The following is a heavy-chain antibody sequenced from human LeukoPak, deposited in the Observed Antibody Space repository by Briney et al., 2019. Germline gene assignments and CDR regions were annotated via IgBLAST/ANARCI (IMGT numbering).Heavy chain of an antibody. V-gene: IGHV3-64*01. J-gene: IGHJ4*02. CDR2: ITSNGGTT. D-gene: IGHD2/OR15-2a*01. Sequence: GGSLRLSCAASGFTFSSYSMVWVRQAPGKGLEYVSGITSNGGTTYYGNSVKGRFTISRDNSKDTLYLQMGSLRTEDMAVYYCARGIRRASDYWGQGTPVTVAS. CDR3: ARGIRRASDY. CDR1: GFTFSSYS.